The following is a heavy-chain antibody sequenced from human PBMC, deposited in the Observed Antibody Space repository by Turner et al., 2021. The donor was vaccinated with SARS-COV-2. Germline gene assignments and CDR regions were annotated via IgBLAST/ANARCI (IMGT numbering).Heavy chain of an antibody. CDR1: GYTFTGYY. CDR2: INPNSGGT. D-gene: IGHD5-18*01. J-gene: IGHJ6*02. V-gene: IGHV1-2*02. CDR3: ARSRYTYGSYYYYGMDV. Sequence: QVQLVQSGAEVKKPWASVKVPCKASGYTFTGYYMHWVRQAPGQGLEWMGWINPNSGGTNYAQKFQFSVTMTWNTSISTAYMELSRLRAYDTAVYYCARSRYTYGSYYYYGMDVWGQGTTVTVSS.